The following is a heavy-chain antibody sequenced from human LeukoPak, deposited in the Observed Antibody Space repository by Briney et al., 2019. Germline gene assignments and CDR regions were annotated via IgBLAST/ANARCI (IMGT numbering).Heavy chain of an antibody. CDR1: GVTFSSYS. CDR2: ISSLSHI. V-gene: IGHV3-21*01. CDR3: ARDGSDCSSTSCFKGWFDP. J-gene: IGHJ5*02. D-gene: IGHD2-2*01. Sequence: PGGSLRLSCAASGVTFSSYSMNWVRQAPGKGLEWVSSISSLSHISYSDSVKGRFTISRDNANNSLYLQMNSLRAEHTAVYYCARDGSDCSSTSCFKGWFDPWGQGTLVTVSS.